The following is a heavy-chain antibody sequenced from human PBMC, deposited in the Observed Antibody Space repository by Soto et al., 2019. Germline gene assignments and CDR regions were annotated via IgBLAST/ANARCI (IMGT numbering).Heavy chain of an antibody. Sequence: FVTPSVSRTVSGGSIGIFDGGWILKPPGKGLEWIGYIYYSGSTNYNPSLKSRFTISRDNSKNTLYLQMNSLRGEDTAVYYCAKGHRYSYRRPGIRGQRPLVTVSS. CDR3: AKGHRYSYRRPGI. V-gene: IGHV4-59*01. CDR1: GGSIGIFD. J-gene: IGHJ4*02. D-gene: IGHD3-16*02. CDR2: IYYSGST.